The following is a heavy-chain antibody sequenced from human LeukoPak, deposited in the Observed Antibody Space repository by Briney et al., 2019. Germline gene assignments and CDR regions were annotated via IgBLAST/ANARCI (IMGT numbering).Heavy chain of an antibody. CDR2: IIPIFGTA. CDR1: GGTFSSYA. CDR3: ARERVRYYDSSGYLDY. D-gene: IGHD3-22*01. V-gene: IGHV1-69*01. Sequence: GSSVKVSCKASGGTFSSYAISWVRQAPGQGLEWMGGIIPIFGTANYAQKFQGRVTITADESTSTAYMELSSLRSEDTAVYYCARERVRYYDSSGYLDYWGQGTLVTVSS. J-gene: IGHJ4*02.